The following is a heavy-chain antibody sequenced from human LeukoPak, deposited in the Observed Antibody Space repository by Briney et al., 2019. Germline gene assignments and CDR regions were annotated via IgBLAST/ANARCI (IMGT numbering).Heavy chain of an antibody. CDR1: GYTFTSYD. V-gene: IGHV1-8*01. CDR3: ARGGEDYGGNLVDP. Sequence: ASVTVSCKASGYTFTSYDINWVRQATGQGLEWMGWMNPNSGNTGYAQKFQGRVTMTRNTSISTAYMELSSLRSEDTAVYYCARGGEDYGGNLVDPWGQGTLVTVSS. D-gene: IGHD4-23*01. J-gene: IGHJ5*02. CDR2: MNPNSGNT.